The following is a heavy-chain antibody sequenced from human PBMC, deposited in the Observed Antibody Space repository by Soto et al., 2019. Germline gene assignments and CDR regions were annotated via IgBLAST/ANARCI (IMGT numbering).Heavy chain of an antibody. CDR3: ARGSPYDYVWGSYRYNWFDP. D-gene: IGHD3-16*02. J-gene: IGHJ5*02. CDR2: IYYSGST. CDR1: GGSISSYY. Sequence: SETLSLTCTVSGGSISSYYWGWIRQPPGKGLEWIGYIYYSGSTNYNPSLKSRVTISVDTSKNQFSLKLSSVTAADTAVYYCARGSPYDYVWGSYRYNWFDPWGQGTLVTVSS. V-gene: IGHV4-59*01.